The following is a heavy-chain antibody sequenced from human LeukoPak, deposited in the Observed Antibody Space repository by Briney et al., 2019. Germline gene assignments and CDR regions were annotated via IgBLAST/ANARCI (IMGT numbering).Heavy chain of an antibody. CDR1: GASFGHYY. J-gene: IGHJ4*02. CDR2: NHPSGIT. V-gene: IGHV4-34*01. CDR3: ARGRRPYDFDY. D-gene: IGHD2-2*01. Sequence: SETLSLTCAVYGASFGHYYWAWIRRPPGKGLEWIGENHPSGITNYNPSLKSRVTISVDTSKNQFSLNLSSVTAADTAVYYCARGRRPYDFDYWGQGTLVTVSS.